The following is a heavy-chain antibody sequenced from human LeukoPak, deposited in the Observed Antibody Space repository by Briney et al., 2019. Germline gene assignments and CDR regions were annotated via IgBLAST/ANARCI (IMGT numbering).Heavy chain of an antibody. V-gene: IGHV1-46*01. CDR3: AKTVDTAMVSHYYYYMDV. CDR1: GYTFTSYY. J-gene: IGHJ6*03. Sequence: ASVKVSCKASGYTFTSYYMHWVRQAPGQGLEWMGIINPSGGSTSYAQKFQGRVTMTRDTSTSTVYMELSSLRAEDTAVYYCAKTVDTAMVSHYYYYMDVWGKGTTVTVSS. CDR2: INPSGGST. D-gene: IGHD5-18*01.